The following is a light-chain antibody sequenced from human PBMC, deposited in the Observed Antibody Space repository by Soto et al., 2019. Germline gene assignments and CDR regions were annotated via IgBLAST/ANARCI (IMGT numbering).Light chain of an antibody. CDR3: AAWDDSLNGHYV. J-gene: IGLJ1*01. CDR1: SSNIGSNT. CDR2: SNN. Sequence: QSVLNQPPSASGTPGPRVTISCSGSSSNIGSNTVNWYQQLPGTAPKLLIYSNNQRPSVVPDRFSGSKSGTSASLAISGLQSEDEADYYCAAWDDSLNGHYVFGTGTKVTVL. V-gene: IGLV1-44*01.